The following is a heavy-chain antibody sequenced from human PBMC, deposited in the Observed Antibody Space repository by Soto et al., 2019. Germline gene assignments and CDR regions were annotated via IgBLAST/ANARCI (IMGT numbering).Heavy chain of an antibody. CDR2: ISGSGGST. V-gene: IGHV3-23*01. D-gene: IGHD4-17*01. Sequence: GGSLRLSCAASGLTSSTYAMSWVRQAPGKGLEWVSGISGSGGSTYYADSVKGRFTVSRDNSKNMLYLQMNSLRAEDTAVYYCAKRLTTVTTVFDYWGQGTLVTVS. CDR1: GLTSSTYA. J-gene: IGHJ4*02. CDR3: AKRLTTVTTVFDY.